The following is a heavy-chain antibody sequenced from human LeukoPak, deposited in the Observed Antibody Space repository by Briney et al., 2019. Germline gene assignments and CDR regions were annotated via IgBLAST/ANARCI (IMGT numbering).Heavy chain of an antibody. V-gene: IGHV3-74*01. D-gene: IGHD5-18*01. Sequence: PGGSLRLSCAASGFSFSSYWMHWVRQAPGKGLVWVSRINGDGSSTRYADSVKGRFTISRDNAKNTLYLQMNSLRAEDTAVYYCTSDTVDTAVGIDYWGQGTLVTVSS. CDR3: TSDTVDTAVGIDY. CDR1: GFSFSSYW. J-gene: IGHJ4*02. CDR2: INGDGSST.